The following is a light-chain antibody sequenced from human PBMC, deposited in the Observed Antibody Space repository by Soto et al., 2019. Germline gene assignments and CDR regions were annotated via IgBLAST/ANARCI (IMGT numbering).Light chain of an antibody. CDR1: QSVSYW. V-gene: IGKV1-5*01. Sequence: DIQMTQSPSTLSTSVGARVTITCRASQSVSYWLAWYQKKPGKAPNLLIYDASILASGVPSRFSGGGFGTEFTLTISSLQPDDFATYYCQQYNSYPLTFGGGTKVDIK. CDR3: QQYNSYPLT. CDR2: DAS. J-gene: IGKJ4*01.